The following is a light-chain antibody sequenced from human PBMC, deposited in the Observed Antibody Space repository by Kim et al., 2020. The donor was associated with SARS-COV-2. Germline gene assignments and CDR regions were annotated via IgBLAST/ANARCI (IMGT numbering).Light chain of an antibody. CDR1: QTITAC. CDR2: TAS. V-gene: IGKV1-39*01. Sequence: SAAVGDRATSACQASQTITACLHGYQHKPGRAPKLLISTASNLRAGVPSRFGGGGSGTDFTLTLDSLQPEDFATYHCHQSYSTPYTFGQGTKLEI. J-gene: IGKJ2*01. CDR3: HQSYSTPYT.